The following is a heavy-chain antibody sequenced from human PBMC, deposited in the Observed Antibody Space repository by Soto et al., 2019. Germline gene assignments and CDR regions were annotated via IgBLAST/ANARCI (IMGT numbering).Heavy chain of an antibody. Sequence: GGSXRLSCSSSGFTFGDYYMIWIRQAPGKGLEWVSYISSSCSTIYYADSVKGRFTISRDNAKNSLYLQMNSLRAEETAVYYSARGPIIRFLEWLLKGFDYWGQGTLVTVSS. J-gene: IGHJ4*02. CDR2: ISSSCSTI. V-gene: IGHV3-11*04. CDR1: GFTFGDYY. CDR3: ARGPIIRFLEWLLKGFDY. D-gene: IGHD3-3*01.